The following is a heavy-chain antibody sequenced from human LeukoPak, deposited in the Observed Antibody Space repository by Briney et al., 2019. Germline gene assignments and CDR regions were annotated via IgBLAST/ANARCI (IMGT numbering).Heavy chain of an antibody. Sequence: ASVTVSCKASGYTFTSYDINWVRQAAGQGLEWMGWMNPNSGNTGYAQKFQGRVTMTRNTSISTAYMELSSLRSEDTAVYYCARDWGWNWFDPWGQGTLVTVSS. J-gene: IGHJ5*02. CDR1: GYTFTSYD. CDR2: MNPNSGNT. D-gene: IGHD7-27*01. CDR3: ARDWGWNWFDP. V-gene: IGHV1-8*01.